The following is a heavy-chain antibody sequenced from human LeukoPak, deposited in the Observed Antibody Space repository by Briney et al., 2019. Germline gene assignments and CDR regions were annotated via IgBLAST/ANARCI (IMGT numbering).Heavy chain of an antibody. J-gene: IGHJ6*02. CDR1: QYSFSDYA. V-gene: IGHV1-3*01. Sequence: GASVKVSCKASQYSFSDYAIHWVRQAPGQRLEWMGWIDAGNGRTKYSQSFQGRLTIIRDTSATTAYMELSGLTSEDTAVYYCARGQRTPMDVWGQGTTVTVSS. CDR3: ARGQRTPMDV. CDR2: IDAGNGRT.